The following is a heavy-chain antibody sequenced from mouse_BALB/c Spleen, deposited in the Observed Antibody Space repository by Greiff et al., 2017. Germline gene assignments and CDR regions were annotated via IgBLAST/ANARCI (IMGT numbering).Heavy chain of an antibody. V-gene: IGHV1-9*01. Sequence: VQLQQSGAELMKPGASVKISCKATGYTFSSYWIEWVKQRPGHGLEWIGEILPGSGSTNYNEKFKGKATFTADTSSNTAYMQLSSLTSEDSAVYYCARGPNYYGSSQYYFDYWGQGTTLTVSS. D-gene: IGHD1-1*01. CDR3: ARGPNYYGSSQYYFDY. CDR1: GYTFSSYW. CDR2: ILPGSGST. J-gene: IGHJ2*01.